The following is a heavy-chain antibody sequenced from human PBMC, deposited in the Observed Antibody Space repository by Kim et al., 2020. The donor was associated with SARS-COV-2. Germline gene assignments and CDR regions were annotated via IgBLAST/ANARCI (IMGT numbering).Heavy chain of an antibody. D-gene: IGHD1-26*01. V-gene: IGHV5-51*01. CDR3: ARRNTESGSFKILDY. CDR1: GYSFTSYW. Sequence: GESLKISCKGSGYSFTSYWIGWVRQMPGKGLEWMGIIHPGDSDTRYSPSFQGQVTISADKSISTAYLQWSSLKASDTAMYYCARRNTESGSFKILDYWGQGTLVTVSS. CDR2: IHPGDSDT. J-gene: IGHJ4*02.